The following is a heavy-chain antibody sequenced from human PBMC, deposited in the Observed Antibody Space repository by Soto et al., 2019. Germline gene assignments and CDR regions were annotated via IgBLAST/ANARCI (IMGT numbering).Heavy chain of an antibody. D-gene: IGHD6-19*01. V-gene: IGHV4-30-2*01. Sequence: QLQLQESGSGLVKPSQTLSLTWAVSGGSTSSGGYSWSWLRQPPGKGLEWIGYISHSGSTYYNPSLKSRVTISVDTSKNQFSLRLSSVTAADTAVYYCARGGLLPDYWGQGTLVTVSS. J-gene: IGHJ4*02. CDR2: ISHSGST. CDR3: ARGGLLPDY. CDR1: GGSTSSGGYS.